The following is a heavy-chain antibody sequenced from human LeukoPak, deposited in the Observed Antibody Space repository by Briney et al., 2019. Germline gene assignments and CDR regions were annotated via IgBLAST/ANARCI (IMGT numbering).Heavy chain of an antibody. CDR3: AKEWFGELSRNWFDP. Sequence: GGSLRLSCAASGFTFSSYAMSWVRQAPGKGLEWVSAISGSGGSTYYADSVKGRFTIPRDNSKNTLYLQMNSLRAEDTAVYYCAKEWFGELSRNWFDPWGQGTLVTVSS. J-gene: IGHJ5*02. CDR1: GFTFSSYA. D-gene: IGHD3-10*01. V-gene: IGHV3-23*01. CDR2: ISGSGGST.